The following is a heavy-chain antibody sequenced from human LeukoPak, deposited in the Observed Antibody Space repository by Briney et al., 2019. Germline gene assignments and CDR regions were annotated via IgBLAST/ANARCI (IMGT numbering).Heavy chain of an antibody. CDR1: GGTFSSYA. CDR2: IIPIFGTA. D-gene: IGHD5-24*01. V-gene: IGHV1-69*13. CDR3: ASIRSNRDGSRSFDY. Sequence: SVKVSCKASGGTFSSYAISWVRQAPGQGLEWMGGIIPIFGTANYAQKFQGRVTITADESTSTAYMELSSLRSEDTAVYYCASIRSNRDGSRSFDYWGQGTLVTVSS. J-gene: IGHJ4*02.